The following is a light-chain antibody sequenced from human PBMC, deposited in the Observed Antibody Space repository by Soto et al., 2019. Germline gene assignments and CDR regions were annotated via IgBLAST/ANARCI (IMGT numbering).Light chain of an antibody. Sequence: QSVLTQPPSASGTPGQRVTISCSGSRSSVGSNTVNWYQHLPGTAPKLLIYSNNHRPSGVPDRFSASKAGASASLAISGLQSEDEGDYYCSSYTSSSTLVVFGGGTQLTVL. CDR2: SNN. CDR1: RSSVGSNT. V-gene: IGLV1-44*01. CDR3: SSYTSSSTLVV. J-gene: IGLJ2*01.